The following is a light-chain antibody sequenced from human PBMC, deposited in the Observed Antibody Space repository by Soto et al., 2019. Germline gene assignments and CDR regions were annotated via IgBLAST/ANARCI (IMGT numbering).Light chain of an antibody. CDR3: ATWDDSLNGWV. Sequence: QSVLTQAPSASGTPGQRVTISCSGSSSNIGSNTLTWYQQLPGTAPKLLVYSTSQRPSGVPDRFSGSKSGTSASLAIRGLQSEDEADYYCATWDDSLNGWVFGGGTKLTVL. CDR1: SSNIGSNT. V-gene: IGLV1-44*01. J-gene: IGLJ3*02. CDR2: STS.